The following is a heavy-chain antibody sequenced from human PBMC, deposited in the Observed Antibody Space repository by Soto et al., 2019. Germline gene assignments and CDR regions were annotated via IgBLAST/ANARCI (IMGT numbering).Heavy chain of an antibody. CDR3: VSSGAGGWYYFDY. Sequence: SESLSLTCAVSGGSIDNSTYYWGWIRQPPGKGLEWIGSVDDSGSSYYGPSLESRVTMSVDATNNHFSLILDSVTAADTAVYYCVSSGAGGWYYFDYWGQGILVTVSS. CDR2: VDDSGSS. V-gene: IGHV4-39*02. J-gene: IGHJ4*02. D-gene: IGHD6-19*01. CDR1: GGSIDNSTYY.